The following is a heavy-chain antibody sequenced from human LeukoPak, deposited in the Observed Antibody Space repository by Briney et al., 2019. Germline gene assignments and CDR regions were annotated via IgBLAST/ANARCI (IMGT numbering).Heavy chain of an antibody. CDR1: GFTLSSSW. CDR3: TKGGTTLFDH. V-gene: IGHV3-74*01. J-gene: IGHJ4*02. D-gene: IGHD1-1*01. CDR2: INSDGSSS. Sequence: PGGSLRLSCAASGFTLSSSWLRWVRQAPGKGLVWVSGINSDGSSSSYADSVKGRFTISRDNAKNTLYLQMNSLRDEDTAVYYCTKGGTTLFDHWGQGTLVTVSS.